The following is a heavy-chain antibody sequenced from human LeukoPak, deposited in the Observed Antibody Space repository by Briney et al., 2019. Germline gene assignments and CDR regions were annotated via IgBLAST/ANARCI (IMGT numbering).Heavy chain of an antibody. J-gene: IGHJ4*02. V-gene: IGHV3-11*04. Sequence: GGSLRLSCAASGFTFSDYYMSWIRQAPGKGLEWVSYISSSGSTIYYADSVKGRFTISRDNAKNSLYLQMNSLRAEDTAVYYCAKDRDFDWLLTPRPLDYWGQGTLVTVSS. CDR2: ISSSGSTI. CDR1: GFTFSDYY. CDR3: AKDRDFDWLLTPRPLDY. D-gene: IGHD3-9*01.